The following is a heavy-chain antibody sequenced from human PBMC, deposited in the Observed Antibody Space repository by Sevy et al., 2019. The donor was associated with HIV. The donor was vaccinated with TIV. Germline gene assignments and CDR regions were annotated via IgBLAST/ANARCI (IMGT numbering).Heavy chain of an antibody. V-gene: IGHV4-39*01. Sequence: SETLSLTCTVSGGSISSSSYYWGWIRQPPGKGLEWIGSIYYSGSTYYNPSLKSRVTISVDTSKNQFSLKLSSVTAADTAVYYCARPGRYNWNLLGEVGHHDAFDIWGQGTMVTVSS. CDR3: ARPGRYNWNLLGEVGHHDAFDI. CDR2: IYYSGST. D-gene: IGHD1-20*01. J-gene: IGHJ3*02. CDR1: GGSISSSSYY.